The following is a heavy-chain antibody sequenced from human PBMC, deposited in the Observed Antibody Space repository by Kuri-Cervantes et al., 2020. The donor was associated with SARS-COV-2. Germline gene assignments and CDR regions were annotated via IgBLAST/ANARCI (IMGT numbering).Heavy chain of an antibody. Sequence: ASVKVSCKASGNTFTGYYMHWVRQAPGQGLEWMGRINPNSGGTNYAQKFQGRVTMTRDTSISTAYMELSRLRSDDTAVYYCARDPGGLDAFDIWGQGTMVTVSS. D-gene: IGHD4-23*01. CDR1: GNTFTGYY. CDR3: ARDPGGLDAFDI. CDR2: INPNSGGT. J-gene: IGHJ3*02. V-gene: IGHV1-2*06.